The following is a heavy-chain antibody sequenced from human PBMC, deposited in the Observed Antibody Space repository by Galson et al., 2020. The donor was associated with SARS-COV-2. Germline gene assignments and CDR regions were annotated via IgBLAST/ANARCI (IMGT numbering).Heavy chain of an antibody. CDR3: ARDSGYGSGSECDY. V-gene: IGHV1-2*04. J-gene: IGHJ4*02. CDR1: AYTITSYY. D-gene: IGHD3-10*01. CDR2: INSNSGGT. Sequence: ASVMVLCKASAYTITSYYINWLRHAARQGLVWMGWINSNSGGTNYAQKLQGWVTMSRDTSISTAYLEMNRMRSDDTAVYYCARDSGYGSGSECDYWGQGTLVTVAS.